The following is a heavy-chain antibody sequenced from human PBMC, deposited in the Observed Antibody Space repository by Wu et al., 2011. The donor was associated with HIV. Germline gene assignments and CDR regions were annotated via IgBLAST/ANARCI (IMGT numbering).Heavy chain of an antibody. D-gene: IGHD5-18*01. V-gene: IGHV1-69*15. J-gene: IGHJ4*02. CDR1: GGTFSNYA. CDR2: IIPIFGAR. Sequence: QVQLVQSGAEVKKPGSSVKVSCKASGGTFSNYAISWVRQAPGQGLEWMGRIIPIFGARYYAQKFQGRVTITADESTSTAYMELSSLRSEDTAVYYCATEEDTDKVLKEYYFENWGQGTLVTVSS. CDR3: ATEEDTDKVLKEYYFEN.